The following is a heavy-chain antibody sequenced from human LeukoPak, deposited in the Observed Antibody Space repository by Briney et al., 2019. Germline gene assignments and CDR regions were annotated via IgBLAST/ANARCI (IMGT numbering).Heavy chain of an antibody. CDR2: FSGSGGST. Sequence: PGGSLRLSCAASGFTFGSYAMSWLRQAQGKGLEGVSVFSGSGGSTYYVHSGKGRFTISRDNSQNTLYLQTHSLLAEDLDVYYCMTDGVGSTAGFYYMDVSSKPTSVTVSS. CDR1: GFTFGSYA. V-gene: IGHV3-23*01. CDR3: MTDGVGSTAGFYYMDV. D-gene: IGHD1-26*01. J-gene: IGHJ6*03.